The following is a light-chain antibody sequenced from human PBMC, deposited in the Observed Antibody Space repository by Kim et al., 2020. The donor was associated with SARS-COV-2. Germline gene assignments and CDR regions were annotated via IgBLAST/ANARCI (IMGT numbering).Light chain of an antibody. CDR3: QSFDSSLSAWV. Sequence: GVTIACTGNRSNIGAGFAEHWYQQLPGTVPRLLMFGTNKRPSGVPDRFSGSKSGTSASLAVTGLQAEDEADYYCQSFDSSLSAWVFGGGTQLTVL. V-gene: IGLV1-40*01. CDR1: RSNIGAGFA. J-gene: IGLJ3*02. CDR2: GTN.